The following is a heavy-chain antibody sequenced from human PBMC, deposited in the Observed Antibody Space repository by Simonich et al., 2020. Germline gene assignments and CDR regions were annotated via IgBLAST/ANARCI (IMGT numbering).Heavy chain of an antibody. CDR1: GFTFSSYW. J-gene: IGHJ2*01. V-gene: IGHV3-74*01. D-gene: IGHD7-27*01. Sequence: EVQLVESGGGLVQPGGSLRLSCAASGFTFSSYWMHWVRQAPGKGLVCVSSFNSDGRSTSYADAVKGRFTNSRDNAKNTLYLQMNSLRAEDTAVYYCAREAGDLWYFDLWGRGTLVTVSS. CDR3: AREAGDLWYFDL. CDR2: FNSDGRST.